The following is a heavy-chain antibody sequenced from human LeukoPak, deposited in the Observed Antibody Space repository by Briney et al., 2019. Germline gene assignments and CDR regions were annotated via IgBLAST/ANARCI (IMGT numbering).Heavy chain of an antibody. Sequence: GGSLRLSCAASGFTVSSNYMSWVRQAPGKGLEWVSVIYSGGSTYYADSVKGRFTISRDNSKNTLSLQMNSLRAEDTAVYYCAKDLPDYGDYIEGYWGQGTLVTVSS. V-gene: IGHV3-53*01. CDR2: IYSGGST. CDR3: AKDLPDYGDYIEGY. J-gene: IGHJ4*02. CDR1: GFTVSSNY. D-gene: IGHD4-17*01.